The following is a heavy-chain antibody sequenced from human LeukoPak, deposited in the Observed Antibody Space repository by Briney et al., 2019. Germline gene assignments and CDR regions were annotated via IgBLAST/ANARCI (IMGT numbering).Heavy chain of an antibody. Sequence: SVKVSCKASGGALSTYGISWVRQAPGQGLEWMGGIIPIFGTTNYAKNFQGRVTITADESTSTAYMEVSGLRSDDTAVYYCASQQWRGYSYGYYYFDYWGQGTLVTVSS. V-gene: IGHV1-69*01. CDR2: IIPIFGTT. CDR1: GGALSTYG. D-gene: IGHD5-18*01. CDR3: ASQQWRGYSYGYYYFDY. J-gene: IGHJ4*02.